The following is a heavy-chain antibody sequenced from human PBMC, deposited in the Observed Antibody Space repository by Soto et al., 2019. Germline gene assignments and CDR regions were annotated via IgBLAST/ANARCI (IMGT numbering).Heavy chain of an antibody. V-gene: IGHV2-5*01. CDR1: GFSLTTAGAG. CDR2: PYWNDDT. Sequence: QITLKESGPTLVKPTQTLTLTCTFSGFSLTTAGAGVGWIRQPPGKALEWLALPYWNDDTRYNPSLKSRLTITKDTSKNQVVLTMTNMDPVDTATFYCAHRGYGNYPRDNWFDPWGQGSLVIVSS. D-gene: IGHD4-17*01. CDR3: AHRGYGNYPRDNWFDP. J-gene: IGHJ5*02.